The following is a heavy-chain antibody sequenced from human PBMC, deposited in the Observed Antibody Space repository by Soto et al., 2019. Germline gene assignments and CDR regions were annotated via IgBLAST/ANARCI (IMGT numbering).Heavy chain of an antibody. CDR3: ARSANYGDYVKE. CDR1: GGSISSGGYY. Sequence: QVQLQESGPGLVKPSQTLSLTCTVSGGSISSGGYYWSWIRQHPGKGLEWIGYIYYSGSTYYNPSLKSRXXIXVXXSKNQFSLKLSSVTAADTAVYYCARSANYGDYVKEWGQGTLVTVSS. V-gene: IGHV4-31*03. D-gene: IGHD4-17*01. CDR2: IYYSGST. J-gene: IGHJ4*02.